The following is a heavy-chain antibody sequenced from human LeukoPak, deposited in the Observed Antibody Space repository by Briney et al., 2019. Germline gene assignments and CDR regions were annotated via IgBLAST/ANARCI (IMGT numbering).Heavy chain of an antibody. V-gene: IGHV3-9*01. CDR3: AREQRGRFGESDYAFDI. J-gene: IGHJ3*02. Sequence: GGSLRLSCAASGFTFDDYAIHWVRQAPGKGLEWVSGISWNSGSIGYADSVKGRFTISRDNAKNSLYLQMNSLRAEDTAVYYCAREQRGRFGESDYAFDIWGQGTMVTVSS. CDR2: ISWNSGSI. D-gene: IGHD3-10*01. CDR1: GFTFDDYA.